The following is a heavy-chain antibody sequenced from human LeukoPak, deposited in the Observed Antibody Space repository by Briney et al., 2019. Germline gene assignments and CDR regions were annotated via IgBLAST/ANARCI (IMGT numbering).Heavy chain of an antibody. V-gene: IGHV1-69*04. Sequence: ASVKVSCKASGGTFSSYAISWVRQAPGQGLEWMGRILPILGIANYAQKFQGRVTITADKSTSTAYMELSSLRSEDTAVYYCASTAAAGTSDYWGQGTLVTVSS. J-gene: IGHJ4*02. CDR3: ASTAAAGTSDY. CDR2: ILPILGIA. D-gene: IGHD6-13*01. CDR1: GGTFSSYA.